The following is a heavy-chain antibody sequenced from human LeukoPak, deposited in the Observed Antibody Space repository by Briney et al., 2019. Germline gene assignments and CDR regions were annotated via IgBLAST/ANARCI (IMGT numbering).Heavy chain of an antibody. D-gene: IGHD2-15*01. J-gene: IGHJ4*02. V-gene: IGHV1-18*01. CDR3: ARDLARWFSAEYYFDY. Sequence: VASVKVSCKASGYTFTSYGISWVRQAPGQGLEWMGWISAYNGNTNYAQKLQGRVTMTTDTSTSTAYMELSRLRSDDTAVYYCARDLARWFSAEYYFDYWGQGTLVTVSS. CDR1: GYTFTSYG. CDR2: ISAYNGNT.